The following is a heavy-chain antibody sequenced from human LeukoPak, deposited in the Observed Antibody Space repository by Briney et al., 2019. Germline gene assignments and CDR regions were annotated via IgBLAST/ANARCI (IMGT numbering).Heavy chain of an antibody. CDR2: IDNSANT. J-gene: IGHJ4*02. V-gene: IGHV4-34*01. D-gene: IGHD3-22*01. CDR1: GGSLSGDY. Sequence: SETLSLTCAVSGGSLSGDYWSWVHQPPGKGLEWIGEIDNSANTNYNPSLKSRVTISVDTSKKQFSLKLRSVTAADTAVYYCAMTTYYDSSGYAYWGQGTLVTVSS. CDR3: AMTTYYDSSGYAY.